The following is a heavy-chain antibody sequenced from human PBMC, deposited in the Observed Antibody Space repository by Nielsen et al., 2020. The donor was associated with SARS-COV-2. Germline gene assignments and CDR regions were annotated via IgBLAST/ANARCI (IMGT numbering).Heavy chain of an antibody. Sequence: SETLSLTCAVYGGSFSGYYWSWIRQPPGKGLEWIGEINHSGSTNYNPSLKSRVTISVDTSKNQFSLKLSSVTAADTAVYYCARRLVPAATIDYWGQGTLVTVSS. CDR3: ARRLVPAATIDY. J-gene: IGHJ4*02. D-gene: IGHD2-2*01. CDR2: INHSGST. V-gene: IGHV4-34*01. CDR1: GGSFSGYY.